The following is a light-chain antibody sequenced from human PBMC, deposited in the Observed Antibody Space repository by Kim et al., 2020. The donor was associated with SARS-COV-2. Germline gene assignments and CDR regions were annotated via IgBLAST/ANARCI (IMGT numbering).Light chain of an antibody. CDR1: SSDVGGYNY. J-gene: IGLJ3*02. CDR3: SAYTSSSTGV. V-gene: IGLV2-14*01. Sequence: QSALTQPASVSGSPGQSLTISCTGTSSDVGGYNYVSWYQQHPGKAPKLMIYDVSKRPSGVSDRFSGSKSGNTASLTISGLQAEDETDYYCSAYTSSSTGVFGGGTQLTVL. CDR2: DVS.